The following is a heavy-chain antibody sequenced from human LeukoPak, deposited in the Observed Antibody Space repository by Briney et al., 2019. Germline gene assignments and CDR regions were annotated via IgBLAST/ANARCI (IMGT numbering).Heavy chain of an antibody. Sequence: GGSLRLSCAASGFTVSSNYMTWVRQALGKGLEWVSIIYGSGTTYYAASVEGRFTISTDNSKNTLHLQMNSLRDEDTAVYYCASGSGFYIFAFDYWGQGTLVTVSS. CDR3: ASGSGFYIFAFDY. CDR2: IYGSGTT. D-gene: IGHD3-3*01. CDR1: GFTVSSNY. J-gene: IGHJ4*02. V-gene: IGHV3-66*02.